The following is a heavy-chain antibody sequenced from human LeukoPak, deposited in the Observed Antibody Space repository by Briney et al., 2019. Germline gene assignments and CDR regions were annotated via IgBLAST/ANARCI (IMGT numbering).Heavy chain of an antibody. J-gene: IGHJ4*02. CDR3: ARDRDYPRDQFDY. V-gene: IGHV3-23*01. CDR1: GFTFGSYA. D-gene: IGHD4-17*01. Sequence: GGSLRLSCAASGFTFGSYAMSWVRQAPGKGLEWLSAISADGGSPWYAGSVRGRSPISRDNSKNTVYLQMKSLRAEDTAVYFCARDRDYPRDQFDYWGQGTLVTVSS. CDR2: ISADGGSP.